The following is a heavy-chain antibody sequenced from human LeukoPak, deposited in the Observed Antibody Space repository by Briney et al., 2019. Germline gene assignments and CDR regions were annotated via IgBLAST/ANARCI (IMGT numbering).Heavy chain of an antibody. CDR1: GGSISGYF. J-gene: IGHJ4*02. Sequence: SETLSLTCTVSGGSISGYFWTWIRQPAGKELEWIGRIYRSGTAYYNPSLESRFTISLDTFNTQFSLKVTSVTAADTAVYYCASGTEKTRISGYYSFDHWGRGLLVTVSS. D-gene: IGHD5-12*01. V-gene: IGHV4-4*07. CDR2: IYRSGTA. CDR3: ASGTEKTRISGYYSFDH.